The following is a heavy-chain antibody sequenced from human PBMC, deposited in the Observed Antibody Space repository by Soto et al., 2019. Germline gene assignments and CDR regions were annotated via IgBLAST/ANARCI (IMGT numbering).Heavy chain of an antibody. CDR3: ARGRGAAADYFDY. V-gene: IGHV3-11*05. D-gene: IGHD6-13*01. CDR2: ISSSTTHT. CDR1: GFTFSDTY. J-gene: IGHJ4*02. Sequence: GGSLSLSCAVSGFTFSDTYMTWIRHPRKKGLEWVSYISSSTTHTNSADYVKGRFTISRANAKNSLYLQMNSPTAEDAAVYYCARGRGAAADYFDYWGQGTLVTVSS.